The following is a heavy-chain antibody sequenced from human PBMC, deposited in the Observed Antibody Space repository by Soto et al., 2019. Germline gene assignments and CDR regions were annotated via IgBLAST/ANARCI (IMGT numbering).Heavy chain of an antibody. V-gene: IGHV4-59*01. CDR1: GGSISGSY. D-gene: IGHD3-3*01. Sequence: PSETLSLTCTVSGGSISGSYWSWVRQPPGKGLELIGYMFYSGSTNYNPSLKSRVTISVDTSKNQFSLKLNSVTAADTAMYYCAKGDDFWSGYLAYWGQGILVTVSS. J-gene: IGHJ4*02. CDR2: MFYSGST. CDR3: AKGDDFWSGYLAY.